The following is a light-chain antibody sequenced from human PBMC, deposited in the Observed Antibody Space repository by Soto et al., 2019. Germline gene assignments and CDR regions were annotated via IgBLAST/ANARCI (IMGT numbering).Light chain of an antibody. J-gene: IGKJ5*01. V-gene: IGKV3-15*01. Sequence: EIVIKDSLATLSVTQGERARLSCRASQSVRGNLAWYQQKPGQSPRLLIYGASSRATGIPVRFSGSGSGTEFTLTISSLQSEDFAVYYCQQYNNWPFITFGQGTRLEIK. CDR1: QSVRGN. CDR3: QQYNNWPFIT. CDR2: GAS.